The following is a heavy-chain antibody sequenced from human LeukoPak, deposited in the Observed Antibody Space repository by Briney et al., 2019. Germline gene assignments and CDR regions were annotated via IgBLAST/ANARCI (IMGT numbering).Heavy chain of an antibody. CDR1: GFTFSSYE. V-gene: IGHV3-48*03. CDR2: ISSSGSTI. D-gene: IGHD3-22*01. CDR3: ARDPEDYYDSSAYYDGFDL. J-gene: IGHJ3*01. Sequence: GGSLRLSCAASGFTFSSYEMNWVRQAPGKGLEWVSYISSSGSTIYYADSVKGRFTISRDNAKNSLYLQMNSLRAEDTAVYYCARDPEDYYDSSAYYDGFDLWGQGTMVTVSS.